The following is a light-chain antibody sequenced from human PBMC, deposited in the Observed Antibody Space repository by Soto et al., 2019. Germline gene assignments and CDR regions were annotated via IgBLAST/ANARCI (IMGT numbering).Light chain of an antibody. CDR1: QSVSSY. CDR3: QQRTLLT. CDR2: DAS. J-gene: IGKJ4*01. Sequence: EIVLTQSPATLSLSPGERATLSCRASQSVSSYLAWYQQKPGQAPRLLSYDASNRATGIPARFSGSGSGTDFTLTISSLEPEDFAVYYCQQRTLLTFGGGTKVEIK. V-gene: IGKV3-11*01.